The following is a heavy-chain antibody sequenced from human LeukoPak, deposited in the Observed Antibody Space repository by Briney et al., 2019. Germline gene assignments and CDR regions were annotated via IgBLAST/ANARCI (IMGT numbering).Heavy chain of an antibody. CDR1: GFTFSSYA. Sequence: GGSLRLSCAASGFTFSSYAMHWVRQAPGKGLEWVALIWHDGSNKYYGGSVKDRFTISRDNSKNTLYLQMDSLRDEDTAVYYCARDRGYTYGHPLDYWGQGTLVTVSS. J-gene: IGHJ4*02. V-gene: IGHV3-33*08. D-gene: IGHD5-18*01. CDR2: IWHDGSNK. CDR3: ARDRGYTYGHPLDY.